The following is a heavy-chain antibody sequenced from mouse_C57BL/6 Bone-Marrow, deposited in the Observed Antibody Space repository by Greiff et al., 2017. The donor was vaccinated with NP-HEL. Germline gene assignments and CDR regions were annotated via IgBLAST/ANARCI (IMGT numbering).Heavy chain of an antibody. Sequence: QVQLQQPGAELVMPGASVKLSCKASGYTFTSYWMHWVKQRPGQGLEWIGEIDPSDSYTNYNQKFKGKSTLTVDKSSSTAYMQHSSLTSEDSAVYYCARDLLYAMDYWGQGTSVTVSS. CDR3: ARDLLYAMDY. D-gene: IGHD2-10*01. J-gene: IGHJ4*01. V-gene: IGHV1-69*01. CDR1: GYTFTSYW. CDR2: IDPSDSYT.